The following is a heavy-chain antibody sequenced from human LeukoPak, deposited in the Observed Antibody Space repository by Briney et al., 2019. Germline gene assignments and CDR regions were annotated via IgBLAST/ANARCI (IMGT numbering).Heavy chain of an antibody. J-gene: IGHJ4*02. CDR2: INGDGSST. CDR1: GFTFSSCW. Sequence: GGSLRLSCAASGFTFSSCWMHLVRQARGKGLVWVSRINGDGSSTTYADSVKGRLTISRDNAKNTLYLQMNSLRAEDTAVYYCARGPDGSGNYYNYWGQGTLVTVSS. V-gene: IGHV3-74*01. CDR3: ARGPDGSGNYYNY. D-gene: IGHD3-10*01.